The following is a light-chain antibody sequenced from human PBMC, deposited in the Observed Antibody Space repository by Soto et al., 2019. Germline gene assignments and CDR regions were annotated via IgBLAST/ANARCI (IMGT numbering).Light chain of an antibody. CDR1: SSNLGPGFD. CDR3: QSYDSSLTGSI. J-gene: IGLJ1*01. CDR2: SNT. V-gene: IGLV1-40*01. Sequence: QSVLTQPPSVSGAPGQTVTISCTGSSSNLGPGFDVHWYQHVPGQAPKLVLYSNTLRPSGVPDRFSGSKSGSSASLAITGLQAEDEADYYCQSYDSSLTGSIFGPGTKVTVL.